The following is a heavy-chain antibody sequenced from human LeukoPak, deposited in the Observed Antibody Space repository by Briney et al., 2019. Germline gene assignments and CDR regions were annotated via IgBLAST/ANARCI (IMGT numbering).Heavy chain of an antibody. CDR1: GGSFSGYY. CDR2: INHSGST. Sequence: PSETLSLTCAVYGGSFSGYYWSWIRQPPGKGLEWIGEINHSGSTNYNPSLKSRVTISVDTSKNQFSLKLSSVTAADTAVYYCARDGYDYGDYRAVYFDYWGQGTLVTVSS. D-gene: IGHD4-17*01. CDR3: ARDGYDYGDYRAVYFDY. J-gene: IGHJ4*02. V-gene: IGHV4-34*01.